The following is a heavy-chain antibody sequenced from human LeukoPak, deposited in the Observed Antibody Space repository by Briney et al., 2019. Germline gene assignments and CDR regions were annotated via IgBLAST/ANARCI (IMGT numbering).Heavy chain of an antibody. J-gene: IGHJ4*02. Sequence: PGGSLRLSCAGSGFTFSSYAMSWVRQAPGKGLEWVSGISGSGGNTYYADSVKGRFTISRDNSKNTLPLQMKSLRAEDTAVFYCAKGYGSGSYSVDYWGQGTLVTVSS. CDR2: ISGSGGNT. V-gene: IGHV3-23*01. CDR1: GFTFSSYA. D-gene: IGHD3-10*01. CDR3: AKGYGSGSYSVDY.